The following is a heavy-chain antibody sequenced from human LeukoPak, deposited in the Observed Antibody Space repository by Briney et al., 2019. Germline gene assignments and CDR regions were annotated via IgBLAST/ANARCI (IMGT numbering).Heavy chain of an antibody. CDR3: ARGGRGSAAVVAPRSFDI. CDR1: GFTVSSIH. Sequence: GGSLRLSCAASGFTVSSIHMVWVRQAPGKGLEWVSVTYTGGNSYYADSVKGRFIISRDISKNTLYPQMNSLRAEDSALYYCARGGRGSAAVVAPRSFDIWGQGTMVSVSS. J-gene: IGHJ3*02. V-gene: IGHV3-53*01. D-gene: IGHD3-22*01. CDR2: TYTGGNS.